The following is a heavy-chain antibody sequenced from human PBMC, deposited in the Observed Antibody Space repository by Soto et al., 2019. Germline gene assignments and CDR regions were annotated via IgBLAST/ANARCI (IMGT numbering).Heavy chain of an antibody. D-gene: IGHD1-26*01. Sequence: PSETLSLTCTVSGASISSSSNYWGWIRQPPGKGLEWIGSIYYSGSTYYNPSLKSRVTISVDTSKNQFSLKLSSVTAADTAVYYCATQEVGGSYVYTFDPWGQGTLVTVSS. V-gene: IGHV4-39*01. CDR3: ATQEVGGSYVYTFDP. J-gene: IGHJ5*02. CDR2: IYYSGST. CDR1: GASISSSSNY.